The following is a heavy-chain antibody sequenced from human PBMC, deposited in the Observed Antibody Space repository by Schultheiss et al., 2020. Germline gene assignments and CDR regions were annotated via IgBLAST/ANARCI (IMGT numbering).Heavy chain of an antibody. CDR1: GGSISSSSYY. CDR3: ARTALTGVGVDYYYYYYMDV. D-gene: IGHD7-27*01. CDR2: IYYSGST. J-gene: IGHJ6*03. Sequence: GSLRLSCTVSGGSISSSSYYWGWIRQPPGKGLEWIGYIYYSGSTNYNPSLKSRVTISVDTSKNQFSLKLSSVTAADTAVYYCARTALTGVGVDYYYYYYMDVWGKGTTVTVSS. V-gene: IGHV4-61*05.